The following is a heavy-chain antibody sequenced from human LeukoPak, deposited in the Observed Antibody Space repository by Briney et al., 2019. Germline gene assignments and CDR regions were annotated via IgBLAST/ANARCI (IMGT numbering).Heavy chain of an antibody. V-gene: IGHV5-51*03. Sequence: GESLKISCKGSGYSFTSYWIGWVRQMPGKGLEWMGIIYPGDSDTRYSPSFQGQVTISADKSISTAYLQWSSLKASDTAIYYCARPRYSGSYHGYNWFDPWGQGTLVTVSS. CDR2: IYPGDSDT. CDR1: GYSFTSYW. D-gene: IGHD1-26*01. CDR3: ARPRYSGSYHGYNWFDP. J-gene: IGHJ5*02.